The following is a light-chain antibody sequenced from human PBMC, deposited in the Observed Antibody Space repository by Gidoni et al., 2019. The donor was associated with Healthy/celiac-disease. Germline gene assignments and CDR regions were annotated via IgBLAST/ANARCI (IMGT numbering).Light chain of an antibody. CDR1: QDISNY. CDR2: DAS. J-gene: IGKJ3*01. CDR3: QQYDNLSLFT. V-gene: IGKV1-33*01. Sequence: DIQMTQSPSSLSASVGDRVTITCQASQDISNYLNWYQQKPGKAPKLLIYDASNLETGVPSRFSGSGSGTDFTFTISILQPEDIATYYCQQYDNLSLFTFGPGTKVDIK.